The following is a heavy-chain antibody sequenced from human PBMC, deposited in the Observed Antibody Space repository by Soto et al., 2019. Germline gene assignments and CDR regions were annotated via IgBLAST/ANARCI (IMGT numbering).Heavy chain of an antibody. V-gene: IGHV5-51*01. D-gene: IGHD3-22*01. CDR1: GYSFTSYW. CDR3: ARQGPVTYYYDSSGYYPPLDY. J-gene: IGHJ4*02. Sequence: PGESLKISCKGSGYSFTSYWIGWVRQMPGKGLEWMGIIYPGDSDTRYSPSFQGQVTISADKSISTAYLQWSSLKASDTAMYYCARQGPVTYYYDSSGYYPPLDYRGQGTLVTVSS. CDR2: IYPGDSDT.